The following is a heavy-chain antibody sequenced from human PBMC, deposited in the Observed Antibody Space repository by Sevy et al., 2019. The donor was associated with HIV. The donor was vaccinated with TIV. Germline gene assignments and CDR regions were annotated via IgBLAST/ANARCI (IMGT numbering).Heavy chain of an antibody. Sequence: GGSLRLSCAASGFTFSTYSMNWVRQAPGRGLEWLSYISGSSGTIYYADSVKGRFTISRDNAKNSLFLQMNTLRAEDTAVYYCARVLQYYDHQYCDYWGQGTLVTVSS. CDR1: GFTFSTYS. V-gene: IGHV3-48*01. D-gene: IGHD3-3*01. J-gene: IGHJ4*02. CDR2: ISGSSGTI. CDR3: ARVLQYYDHQYCDY.